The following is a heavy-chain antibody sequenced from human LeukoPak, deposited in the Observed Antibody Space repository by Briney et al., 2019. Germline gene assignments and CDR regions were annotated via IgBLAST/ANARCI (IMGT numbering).Heavy chain of an antibody. D-gene: IGHD1-1*01. CDR3: ARGQLDIYYHGMDV. V-gene: IGHV4-34*01. CDR2: INHSGST. CDR1: GGSFSGYY. J-gene: IGHJ6*02. Sequence: NPSETLSLTCAVYGGSFSGYYWSWIRQPPGKGLEWIGEINHSGSTNYNPSLKSRVTISVDTSKNQFSLKLSSVTAADTAVYYCARGQLDIYYHGMDVWGQGTTVTVSS.